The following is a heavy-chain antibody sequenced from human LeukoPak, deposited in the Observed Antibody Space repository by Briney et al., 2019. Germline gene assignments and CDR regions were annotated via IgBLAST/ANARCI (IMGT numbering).Heavy chain of an antibody. J-gene: IGHJ4*02. CDR2: IKSKADGGTT. V-gene: IGHV3-15*01. CDR3: TTDGGMYNWNDVVY. CDR1: GFTFNNAW. Sequence: GGALRLSCAASGFTFNNAWMSWVRQAPGKGLEWVGHIKSKADGGTTDYAAPVEGRFTISRDDSKNTLFLQMNSLKTEDTAVYYCTTDGGMYNWNDVVYWGQGTLVTVSS. D-gene: IGHD1-1*01.